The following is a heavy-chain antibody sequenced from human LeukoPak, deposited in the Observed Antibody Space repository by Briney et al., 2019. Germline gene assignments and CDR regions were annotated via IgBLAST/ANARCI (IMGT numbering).Heavy chain of an antibody. CDR1: GGSISSSSYY. CDR2: IYYSGST. J-gene: IGHJ2*01. V-gene: IGHV4-39*01. CDR3: ARLRRITIFGVARSHWYFDL. Sequence: SETLSLTCTVSGGSISSSSYYWGWIRQPPGKGLEWIGSIYYSGSTYYNPSLKSRVTISVDTSKNQFSLKLSSVTAADTAVYYCARLRRITIFGVARSHWYFDLWGRGTLVTVSS. D-gene: IGHD3-3*01.